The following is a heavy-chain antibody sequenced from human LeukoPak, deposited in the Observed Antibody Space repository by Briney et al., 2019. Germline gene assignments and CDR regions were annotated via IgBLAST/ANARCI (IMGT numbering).Heavy chain of an antibody. CDR2: INPSGGST. CDR1: GYTFTTYY. Sequence: GASVKVSCKASGYTFTTYYIHWVRQAPGQGLEWMGIINPSGGSTTYAQKFQGRVTMTRDTSTSTVYMGLSSLRSDDTALYFCAREAGIGTWIGYCSGDNCRTRFDYWGQGTPVTVSS. J-gene: IGHJ4*02. D-gene: IGHD2-15*01. V-gene: IGHV1-46*01. CDR3: AREAGIGTWIGYCSGDNCRTRFDY.